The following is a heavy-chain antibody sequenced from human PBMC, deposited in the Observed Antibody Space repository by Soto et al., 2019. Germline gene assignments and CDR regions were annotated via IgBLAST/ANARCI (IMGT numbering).Heavy chain of an antibody. D-gene: IGHD6-19*01. CDR2: MNPNSGNT. J-gene: IGHJ6*02. CDR3: ARGVRSSGDYYYYGMDV. CDR1: GYTFTSYD. Sequence: ASVKVSCSASGYTFTSYDINCVRQSSLQLLEWMGWMNPNSGNTGYAQKFQGRVTMTRNTSISTAYMELSSLRSEDTAVYYCARGVRSSGDYYYYGMDVWGQGTTVTVSS. V-gene: IGHV1-8*01.